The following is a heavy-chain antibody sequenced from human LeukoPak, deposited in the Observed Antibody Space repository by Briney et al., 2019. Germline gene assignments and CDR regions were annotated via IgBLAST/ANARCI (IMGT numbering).Heavy chain of an antibody. Sequence: PGGSLRLSCAASGFTFSSYAMSWVRQAPGKGLEWVSAISGSGGSTYYADSVKGRFTISRDNSKNTLYLQMNSLRAEDTAVYYCAKDSVHSSGWYGDVPGFDYWGQGTLVTVSS. CDR2: ISGSGGST. CDR1: GFTFSSYA. CDR3: AKDSVHSSGWYGDVPGFDY. J-gene: IGHJ4*02. V-gene: IGHV3-23*01. D-gene: IGHD6-19*01.